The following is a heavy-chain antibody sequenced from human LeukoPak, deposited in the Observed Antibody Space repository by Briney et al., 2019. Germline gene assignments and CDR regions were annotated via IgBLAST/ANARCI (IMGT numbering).Heavy chain of an antibody. V-gene: IGHV5-51*01. CDR3: ARLPATVGYGSSWYGDLDY. CDR1: GYSFTSYW. Sequence: GESLKISCKGSGYSFTSYWIGWVRQMPGKGLEWMGIIYPGDSDTRYSPSFQGQVTISADKSISTAYLQWSSLKASDTAMYYCARLPATVGYGSSWYGDLDYWGQGTLVTVSS. D-gene: IGHD6-13*01. CDR2: IYPGDSDT. J-gene: IGHJ4*02.